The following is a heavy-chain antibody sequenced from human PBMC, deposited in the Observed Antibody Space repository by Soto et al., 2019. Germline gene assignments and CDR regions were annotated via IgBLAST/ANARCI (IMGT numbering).Heavy chain of an antibody. Sequence: GASVKVSCKASGGTFSSYAISWVRQAPGQGLEWMGGIIPIFGTANYAQKFQGRVTITADESTSTAYMELSSLRSEDTAVYYCGCVPAAAGPYYYYYGMDVWGQGTTVTVSS. CDR2: IIPIFGTA. J-gene: IGHJ6*02. CDR3: GCVPAAAGPYYYYYGMDV. V-gene: IGHV1-69*13. D-gene: IGHD6-13*01. CDR1: GGTFSSYA.